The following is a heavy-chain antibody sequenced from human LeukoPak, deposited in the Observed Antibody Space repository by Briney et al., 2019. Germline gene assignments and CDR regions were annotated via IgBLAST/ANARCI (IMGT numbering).Heavy chain of an antibody. D-gene: IGHD5-18*01. CDR3: ASSVHSYGPIDY. CDR1: GGSISSSSYY. Sequence: SETLSLTCTVSGGSISSSSYYWSWIRQPPGKGLEWIGYIYYSGSTYYNPSLKSRVTISVGTSKNQFSLKLSSVTAADTAVYYCASSVHSYGPIDYWGQGTLVTVSS. CDR2: IYYSGST. V-gene: IGHV4-30-4*08. J-gene: IGHJ4*02.